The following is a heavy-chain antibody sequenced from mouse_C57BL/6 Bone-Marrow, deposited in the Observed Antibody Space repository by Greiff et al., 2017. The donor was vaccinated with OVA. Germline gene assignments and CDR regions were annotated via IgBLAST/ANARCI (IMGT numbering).Heavy chain of an antibody. D-gene: IGHD2-1*01. Sequence: EVQLQQSGPGLAKPSQTLSLTCSVTGYSITSDYWNWIRQFPGNTLEYIGYISYSGSTYYNPSLKSRNSITRDTSKNQYYLQLNSVTTKDTATYYCARGGRSYYGNYDWYFDGWGTGTTVTVSS. V-gene: IGHV3-8*01. J-gene: IGHJ1*03. CDR2: ISYSGST. CDR1: GYSITSDY. CDR3: ARGGRSYYGNYDWYFDG.